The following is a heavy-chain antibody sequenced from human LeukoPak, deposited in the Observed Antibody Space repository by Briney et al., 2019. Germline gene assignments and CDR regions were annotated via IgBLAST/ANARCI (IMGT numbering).Heavy chain of an antibody. Sequence: ASVKVSCEASGYTFTSYGISWVRQATGQGLEWMGWMNPNSGNTGYAQKFQGRVTMTRNTSISTAYMELSSLRSEDTAVYYCARGLDIYSGYEDWGQGTLVTVSS. CDR3: ARGLDIYSGYED. D-gene: IGHD5-12*01. V-gene: IGHV1-8*02. J-gene: IGHJ4*02. CDR2: MNPNSGNT. CDR1: GYTFTSYG.